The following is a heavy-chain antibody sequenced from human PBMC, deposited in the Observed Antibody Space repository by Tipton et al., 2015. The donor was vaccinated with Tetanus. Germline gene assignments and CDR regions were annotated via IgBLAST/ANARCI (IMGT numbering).Heavy chain of an antibody. CDR1: GASISSGGYF. CDR2: IYYGGST. V-gene: IGHV4-31*03. CDR3: ARDQGGGRVARLNWFGP. D-gene: IGHD3-16*01. Sequence: LRLSCSVSGASISSGGYFWNWIRHRPGKGLEWIGYIYYGGSTFYNPSLKSRVTISVDTSKNQFSLRLSSVTAADTAVYYCARDQGGGRVARLNWFGPWGQGALVTVSS. J-gene: IGHJ5*02.